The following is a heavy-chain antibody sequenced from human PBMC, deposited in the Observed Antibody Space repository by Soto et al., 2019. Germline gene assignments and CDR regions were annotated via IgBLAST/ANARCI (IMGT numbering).Heavy chain of an antibody. D-gene: IGHD3-3*01. V-gene: IGHV1-46*03. CDR1: GYTFTSYY. Sequence: QVQLVQSGAEVKKPGASVKVSCKASGYTFTSYYMHWVRQAPGQGLEWMGIINPSGGSTSYAQKFQGEGTMTRDPSTSTVYMELSSLRSEDTAVDYCARGIFGVVIRYYYYYMDVWGKGTTVTVSS. J-gene: IGHJ6*03. CDR2: INPSGGST. CDR3: ARGIFGVVIRYYYYYMDV.